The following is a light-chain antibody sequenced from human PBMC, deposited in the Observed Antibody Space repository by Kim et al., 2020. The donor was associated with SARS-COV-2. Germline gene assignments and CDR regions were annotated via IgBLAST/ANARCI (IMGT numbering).Light chain of an antibody. Sequence: PGQTATSTFTVDALPRTYAYWYQQKSGRATVLYIYEDKKRPSGIPERFSGSSSGPMATLTISGAQVEDEADYYCYSTDPSGHHRVCGGGTQLTVL. J-gene: IGLJ2*01. CDR1: ALPRTY. CDR2: EDK. CDR3: YSTDPSGHHRV. V-gene: IGLV3-10*01.